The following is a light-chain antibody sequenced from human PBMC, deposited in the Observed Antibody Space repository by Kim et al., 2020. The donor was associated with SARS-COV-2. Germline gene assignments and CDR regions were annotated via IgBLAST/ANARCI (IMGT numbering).Light chain of an antibody. CDR3: QQYGTSPLT. Sequence: EIVLTQTPGTLSLSPGERATLSCRASQSVSSIYLAWYQQKPGQAPRLLLYGASSRATGIPDRFSGSGSGTDFTLTISRLEPEDSAMYYCQQYGTSPLTFGGGTKVDIK. CDR2: GAS. V-gene: IGKV3-20*01. CDR1: QSVSSIY. J-gene: IGKJ4*01.